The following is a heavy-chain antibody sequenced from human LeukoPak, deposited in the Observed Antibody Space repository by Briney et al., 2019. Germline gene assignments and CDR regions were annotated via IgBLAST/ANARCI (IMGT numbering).Heavy chain of an antibody. D-gene: IGHD6-19*01. Sequence: GGSLRLSCAASGFTFSSYSMNWVRQAPGKGLEWVSSISGSSSYIYYADSVKGRFTISRDNAKNSLYLQMNNLRAEDTAVYYCARAFSSGCDFDYWGQGTLVTVSS. CDR3: ARAFSSGCDFDY. CDR1: GFTFSSYS. J-gene: IGHJ4*02. V-gene: IGHV3-21*01. CDR2: ISGSSSYI.